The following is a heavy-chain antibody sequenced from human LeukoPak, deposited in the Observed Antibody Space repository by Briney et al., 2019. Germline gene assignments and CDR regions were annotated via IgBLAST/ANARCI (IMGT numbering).Heavy chain of an antibody. V-gene: IGHV1-2*02. Sequence: ASVKVSCKASGYTFTGYYMHWVRQAPGQGLEWMGWINPNSGGTNYAQKLQGRVTMTTDTSTSTAFMELRSLRSDDTAMYYCARNSGHRLMGITNYFDYWGQGTLVTVSS. CDR3: ARNSGHRLMGITNYFDY. D-gene: IGHD3-10*01. J-gene: IGHJ4*02. CDR1: GYTFTGYY. CDR2: INPNSGGT.